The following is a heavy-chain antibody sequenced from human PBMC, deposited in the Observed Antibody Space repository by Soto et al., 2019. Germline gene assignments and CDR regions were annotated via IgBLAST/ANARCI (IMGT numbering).Heavy chain of an antibody. D-gene: IGHD5-18*01. CDR2: IYHSGST. Sequence: SETLSLTCAVSGGSISPSNWWRWVRQPPRKRLEWIGEIYHSGSTNYNPSLKSRVTISVDKSKNQFSLKLSSVTAADTAVYYFASIPVDTALINWVDSWGQGALVTVSS. J-gene: IGHJ5*01. CDR1: GGSISPSNW. V-gene: IGHV4-4*02. CDR3: ASIPVDTALINWVDS.